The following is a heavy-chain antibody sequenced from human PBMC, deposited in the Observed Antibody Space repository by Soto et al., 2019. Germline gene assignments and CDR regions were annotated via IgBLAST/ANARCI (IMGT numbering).Heavy chain of an antibody. D-gene: IGHD3-3*01. J-gene: IGHJ6*02. CDR2: ISSSSTI. CDR1: GFTFCDYY. Sequence: GGSLRLSCAASGFTFCDYYMNWFRQAPGKGLEWVSSISSSSTIYYADSVKGRFTISRDNAKNSLYLQMNSLRAEDTAVYYCARDRRITIFGDYYYYYDMDVWGQGTTVTVSS. V-gene: IGHV3-11*04. CDR3: ARDRRITIFGDYYYYYDMDV.